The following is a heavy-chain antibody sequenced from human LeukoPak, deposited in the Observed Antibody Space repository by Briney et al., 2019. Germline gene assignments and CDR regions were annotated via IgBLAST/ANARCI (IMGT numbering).Heavy chain of an antibody. CDR1: GGSISSGGYY. V-gene: IGHV4-31*03. CDR3: ARDPRGVFGFDY. CDR2: IYYSGST. Sequence: PSETLSLTCTVSGGSISSGGYYWSWIRQHPGKGLEWIGYIYYSGSTYYNPSLKSRVTISVDTSKNQFSLKLSSVTAADTAVYYCARDPRGVFGFDYWGQGTLVTVSS. J-gene: IGHJ4*02. D-gene: IGHD3-10*01.